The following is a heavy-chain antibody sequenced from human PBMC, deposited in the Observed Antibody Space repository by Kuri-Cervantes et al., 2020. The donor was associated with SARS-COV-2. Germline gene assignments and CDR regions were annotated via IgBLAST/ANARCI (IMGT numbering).Heavy chain of an antibody. Sequence: GGSLRLSCKGSGYSFTSYWIGWVRQMPGKGLEWMGIIYPGDSGTRYSPSFQGQVTISADKPISTAYPQWSSLKASDTAMYYCARKPGITGTTGVDYWGQGTLVTVSS. V-gene: IGHV5-51*04. D-gene: IGHD1-20*01. CDR2: IYPGDSGT. CDR3: ARKPGITGTTGVDY. CDR1: GYSFTSYW. J-gene: IGHJ4*02.